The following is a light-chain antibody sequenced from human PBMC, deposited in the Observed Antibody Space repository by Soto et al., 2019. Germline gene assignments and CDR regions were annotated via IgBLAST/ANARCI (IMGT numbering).Light chain of an antibody. CDR2: GAS. V-gene: IGKV1-39*01. Sequence: DIQMTQSPSALSESVGDRVTITCRASQYVDTYLNWYQQKPGKAPKLLIYGASSLQSGVPSRFSGFGSGTDFTLIISSLQPEDSATYYCQQSYRTPRAFGQGTKVEVK. CDR3: QQSYRTPRA. CDR1: QYVDTY. J-gene: IGKJ1*01.